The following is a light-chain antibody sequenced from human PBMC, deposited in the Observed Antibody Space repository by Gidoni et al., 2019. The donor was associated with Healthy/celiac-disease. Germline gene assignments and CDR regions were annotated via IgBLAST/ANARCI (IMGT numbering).Light chain of an antibody. CDR1: QSISSY. CDR2: ASA. J-gene: IGKJ4*01. CDR3: QQSYSTPF. Sequence: QMTPSPSSLSASVCDRVTITCRASQSISSYLNWYQQKPGKAPKLLSYASASLQIGVPSRFSGRGAGTDFTLTISSLQPEDFATYYCQQSYSTPFFXGXTKVEIK. V-gene: IGKV1-39*01.